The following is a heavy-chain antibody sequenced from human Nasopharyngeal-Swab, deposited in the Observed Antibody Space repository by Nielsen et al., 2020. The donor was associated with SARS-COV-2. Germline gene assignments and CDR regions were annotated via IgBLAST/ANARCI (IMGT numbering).Heavy chain of an antibody. D-gene: IGHD2-2*01. Sequence: GESLKISCQGSGSTFISHWIGWVRQMPGKGLEWMGIIYPGDSDTSYSPYYRGQVTISADRSTSTAYLHRSSLRASDTAMYYCARQTSSSTGDPFNIWGQGTMVTVSS. J-gene: IGHJ3*02. CDR3: ARQTSSSTGDPFNI. CDR2: IYPGDSDT. V-gene: IGHV5-51*01. CDR1: GSTFISHW.